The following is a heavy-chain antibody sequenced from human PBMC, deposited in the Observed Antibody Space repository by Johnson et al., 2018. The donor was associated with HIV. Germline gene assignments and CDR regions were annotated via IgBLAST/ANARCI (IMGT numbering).Heavy chain of an antibody. Sequence: EVQLVESGGALVQPGGSLRLSCEVSGFTVSNKYMSWVRQAPGKGLEWVANIKQDVSEKYYVDSVKGRFTISRDNAKNTLYLQMNSLRAEDTAVYYCAREGWNSSSWYRMSAFDIWGQGTMVTVSS. V-gene: IGHV3-7*03. CDR1: GFTVSNKY. J-gene: IGHJ3*02. CDR3: AREGWNSSSWYRMSAFDI. D-gene: IGHD6-13*01. CDR2: IKQDVSEK.